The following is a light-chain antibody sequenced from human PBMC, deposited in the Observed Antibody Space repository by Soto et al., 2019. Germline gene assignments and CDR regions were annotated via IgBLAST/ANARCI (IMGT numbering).Light chain of an antibody. CDR1: QSVSSS. Sequence: EIVLTQSPGTLSLSPGERATLSCRASQSVSSSLAWYQQKPGQAPRLLIHGASSRATGIPDRFSGSGSGTDFTLTISRLEPEDFAVYYCQQYKNWRTFGQGTTVEIK. V-gene: IGKV3-20*01. CDR2: GAS. J-gene: IGKJ1*01. CDR3: QQYKNWRT.